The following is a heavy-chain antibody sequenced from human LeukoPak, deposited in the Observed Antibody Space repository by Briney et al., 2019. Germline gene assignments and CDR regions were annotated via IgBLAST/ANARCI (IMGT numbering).Heavy chain of an antibody. D-gene: IGHD4-23*01. J-gene: IGHJ4*02. Sequence: GGSLRLSCSASRFTFSSYGMHWVRQAPGKGLEWVALISYDGSNKYYADSVKGRFTISRDNSKNTLYLQMNSLRAEDTAVHYCAKALDYGGNFYFDYWGQGTLVTVSS. V-gene: IGHV3-30*18. CDR2: ISYDGSNK. CDR1: RFTFSSYG. CDR3: AKALDYGGNFYFDY.